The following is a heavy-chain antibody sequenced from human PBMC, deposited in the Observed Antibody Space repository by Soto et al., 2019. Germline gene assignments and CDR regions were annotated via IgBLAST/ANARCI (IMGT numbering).Heavy chain of an antibody. CDR3: ATPYYFNH. CDR2: ISDDSSYI. CDR1: GFMFSAYT. V-gene: IGHV3-21*06. J-gene: IGHJ1*01. D-gene: IGHD3-16*01. Sequence: GSLRLSCAASGFMFSAYTMNWVRQAPGKGLEWLSSISDDSSYIDYADSLRGRFTVSRDNARNSLYLQIDSLGVENTAVYYCATPYYFNHWGPGTLVTVSS.